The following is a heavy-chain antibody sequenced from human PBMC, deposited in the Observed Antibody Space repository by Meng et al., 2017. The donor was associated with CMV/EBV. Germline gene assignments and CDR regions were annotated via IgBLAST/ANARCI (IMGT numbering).Heavy chain of an antibody. CDR2: ISSSRSYI. CDR3: AKGPKCPPPRLWFGEKWGDY. Sequence: GGSLRLSCAASGFTFSSYSMNWVRQAPGKGLEWVSSISSSRSYIYYADSVKGRFTISRDNSKNTLYLQMNSLRAEDTAVYYCAKGPKCPPPRLWFGEKWGDYWGQGTLVTVSS. J-gene: IGHJ4*02. V-gene: IGHV3-21*04. CDR1: GFTFSSYS. D-gene: IGHD3-10*01.